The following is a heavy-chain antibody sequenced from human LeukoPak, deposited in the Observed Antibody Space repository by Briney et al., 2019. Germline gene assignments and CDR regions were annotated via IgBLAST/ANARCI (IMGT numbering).Heavy chain of an antibody. Sequence: GSVKVSCKVSGYTLTELSMHWVRQAPGKGLEWMEGFDPEDGETIYAQKFQGRVTMTEDTSTDTAYMELSSLRSEDTAVYYCATPPYCSSTSCHDYWGQGTLVTVSS. CDR2: FDPEDGET. V-gene: IGHV1-24*01. CDR3: ATPPYCSSTSCHDY. CDR1: GYTLTELS. J-gene: IGHJ4*02. D-gene: IGHD2-2*01.